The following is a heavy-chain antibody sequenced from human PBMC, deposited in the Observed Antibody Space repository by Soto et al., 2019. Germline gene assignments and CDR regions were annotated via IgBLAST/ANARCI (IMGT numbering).Heavy chain of an antibody. CDR2: TDYSGNT. V-gene: IGHV4-59*08. CDR1: SDSISSYY. CDR3: ARAVGDPLYYLNY. D-gene: IGHD6-19*01. J-gene: IGHJ4*02. Sequence: PSETLSLTCTVSSDSISSYYWIWIRQSPGKGLEWIGYTDYSGNTNYNPSLKSRVTISGDTSKNQFSLRLSSVTAAHTAVYYCARAVGDPLYYLNYWGQGTRVTVSS.